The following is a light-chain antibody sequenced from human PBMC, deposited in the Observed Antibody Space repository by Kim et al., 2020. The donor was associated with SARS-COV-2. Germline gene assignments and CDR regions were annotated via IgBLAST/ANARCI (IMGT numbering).Light chain of an antibody. CDR1: QGIGAW. V-gene: IGKV1-12*01. CDR3: QQATGAFA. CDR2: AAS. J-gene: IGKJ4*01. Sequence: VSASVADRVTITCRASQGIGAWLVWYQQKPGKAPKRLIYAASTLESGVPARVSGSGSGTDFTLTISGLQSEDFATYYCQQATGAFAFGGGTKLEI.